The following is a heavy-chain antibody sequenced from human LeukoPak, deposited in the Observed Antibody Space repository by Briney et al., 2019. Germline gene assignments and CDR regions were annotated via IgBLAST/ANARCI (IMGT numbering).Heavy chain of an antibody. CDR3: ARDLYSSSWPLYYYGMDV. CDR2: IWYDGSNK. V-gene: IGHV3-33*01. J-gene: IGHJ6*02. Sequence: PGRSLRLSCAASGFTFSSYGKHWVRQAPGKGLEWVAVIWYDGSNKYYADSVKGRFTISRDNSKNTLYLQMNSLRAEDTAVYYCARDLYSSSWPLYYYGMDVWGQGTTVTVSS. CDR1: GFTFSSYG. D-gene: IGHD6-13*01.